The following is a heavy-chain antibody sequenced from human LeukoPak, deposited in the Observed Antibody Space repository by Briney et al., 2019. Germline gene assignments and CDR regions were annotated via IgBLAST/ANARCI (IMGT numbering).Heavy chain of an antibody. CDR2: IGTAGDT. Sequence: GGSLRLSCAASGFTFSSYDMHWVRQATGKGLEWVSAIGTAGDTYYPGSVKGRFTISRENAKNSLYLQMNSLRAGDTAVYYCARARDGYNFLDYWGQGTLVTVSS. CDR1: GFTFSSYD. D-gene: IGHD5-24*01. J-gene: IGHJ4*02. V-gene: IGHV3-13*01. CDR3: ARARDGYNFLDY.